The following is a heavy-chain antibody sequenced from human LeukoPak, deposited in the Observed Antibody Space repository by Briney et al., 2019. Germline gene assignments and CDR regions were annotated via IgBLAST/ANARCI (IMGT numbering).Heavy chain of an antibody. CDR1: GGSISSYY. D-gene: IGHD6-13*01. Sequence: SETLSLTCTVSGGSISSYYWSWIRQPPGKGLEWIGYIYYSGSTNYNPSLKSRVTISVDKSKNQFSLKLSSVTAADTAVYYCARGGYSSPPGHYYMDVWGKGTTVTVSS. J-gene: IGHJ6*03. CDR3: ARGGYSSPPGHYYMDV. CDR2: IYYSGST. V-gene: IGHV4-59*12.